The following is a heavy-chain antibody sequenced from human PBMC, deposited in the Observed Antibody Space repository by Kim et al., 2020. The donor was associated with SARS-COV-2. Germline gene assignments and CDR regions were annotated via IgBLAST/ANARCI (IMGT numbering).Heavy chain of an antibody. Sequence: SLGLSCAASGFTFSSYAMHWVRQAPGKGLEWVAVISYDGSNKYYADSVKGRFTISRDNSKNTLYLQMNSLRAEDTAVYYCARDWDYCSGGSCYNVGFGYWGQGTLVTVSS. CDR1: GFTFSSYA. D-gene: IGHD2-15*01. J-gene: IGHJ4*02. CDR3: ARDWDYCSGGSCYNVGFGY. V-gene: IGHV3-30-3*01. CDR2: ISYDGSNK.